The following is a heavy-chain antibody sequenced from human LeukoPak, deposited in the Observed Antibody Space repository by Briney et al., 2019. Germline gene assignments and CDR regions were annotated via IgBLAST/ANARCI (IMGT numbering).Heavy chain of an antibody. Sequence: RRSLRLSCAASGFTFSSYGMHWVRQAPGKGLEWVAVIWYDGSNKYYADSVKGRFTISRDNSKNTLYLQMNSLRAEDTAVYYCARERGSAAAGTNRVVRLDYWGQGTLVTVSS. D-gene: IGHD6-13*01. CDR2: IWYDGSNK. V-gene: IGHV3-33*01. CDR1: GFTFSSYG. J-gene: IGHJ4*02. CDR3: ARERGSAAAGTNRVVRLDY.